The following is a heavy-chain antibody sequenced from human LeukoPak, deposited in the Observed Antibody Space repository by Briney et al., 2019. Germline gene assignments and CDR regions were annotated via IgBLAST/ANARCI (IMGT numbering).Heavy chain of an antibody. V-gene: IGHV3-21*01. CDR2: ISSSSSYI. J-gene: IGHJ5*02. CDR1: GFTFSSYS. CDR3: AREGSSSSDMGFDP. Sequence: GGSLRLSCAASGFTFSSYSMNWVRQAPGKGLDWVSSISSSSSYIYYADSVKGRFTISRENAKNSLYLQMNSLRAEDTAVYYCAREGSSSSDMGFDPWGQGTLVTVSS. D-gene: IGHD6-6*01.